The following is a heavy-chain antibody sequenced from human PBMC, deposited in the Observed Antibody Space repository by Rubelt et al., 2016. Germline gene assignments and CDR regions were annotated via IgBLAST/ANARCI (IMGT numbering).Heavy chain of an antibody. CDR3: ARAYCGGDCYQLYRYFDY. Sequence: QLQLRESGPGLVKPSETLSLTCTVSGGSISSYYWGWIRQPPGKGLEWIGYIYHSGITYYNPSLKSRVTISVDPSTNQFSRKRGSVTAADTAVYCCARAYCGGDCYQLYRYFDYWGQGTLVTVSS. CDR1: GGSISSYY. V-gene: IGHV4-59*08. D-gene: IGHD2-21*01. J-gene: IGHJ4*02. CDR2: IYHSGIT.